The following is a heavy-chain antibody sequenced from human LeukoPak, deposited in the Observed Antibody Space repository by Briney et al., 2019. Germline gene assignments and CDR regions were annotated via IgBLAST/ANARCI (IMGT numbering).Heavy chain of an antibody. CDR1: GYTFTGYY. J-gene: IGHJ4*02. CDR3: ARDHGYDFWSGPYFDY. V-gene: IGHV1-2*02. CDR2: INPNSGGT. Sequence: ASVTVSCKASGYTFTGYYMHWVRQAPGQGLEWMGWINPNSGGTNYAQKFQGRVTMTRDTSISTAYMELSRLRSDDTAVYYCARDHGYDFWSGPYFDYWGQGTLVTVSS. D-gene: IGHD3-3*01.